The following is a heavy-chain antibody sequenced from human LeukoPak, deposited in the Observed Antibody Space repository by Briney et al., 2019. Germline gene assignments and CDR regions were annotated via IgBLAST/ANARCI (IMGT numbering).Heavy chain of an antibody. CDR2: MYYSGTT. CDR3: AGQVGARIRYYYTSGLDV. D-gene: IGHD1-26*01. Sequence: SETLSLTCTVSGASVSSFYWNWIRQPPGKGLEWIGSMYYSGTTNYDPSFKSRVAISLDTSKNEFSLRLKSLTAADTAVYYCAGQVGARIRYYYTSGLDVWGQGTTVAVSS. J-gene: IGHJ6*02. V-gene: IGHV4-59*02. CDR1: GASVSSFY.